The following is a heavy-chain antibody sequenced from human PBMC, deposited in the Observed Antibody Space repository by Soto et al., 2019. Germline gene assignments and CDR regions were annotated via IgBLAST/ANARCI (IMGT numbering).Heavy chain of an antibody. J-gene: IGHJ4*02. V-gene: IGHV3-30*03. CDR1: GFTFSSYA. CDR3: ARGTIVARQHLDH. D-gene: IGHD6-6*01. CDR2: ISIRGGDE. Sequence: SLRLSCAASGFTFSSYAMHWARQAPGKGLEWVTVISIRGGDEYYAESVRGRFTISRDDSKNTLYLQMDSLRVEDTAVYYCARGTIVARQHLDHWGQGTLVTVSS.